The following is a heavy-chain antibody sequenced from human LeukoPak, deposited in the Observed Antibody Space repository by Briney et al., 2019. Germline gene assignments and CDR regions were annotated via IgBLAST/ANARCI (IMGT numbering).Heavy chain of an antibody. V-gene: IGHV3-33*01. Sequence: QTRRSLRLSCAASGFTFSSYGMHWVRQAPGKGLEWVAVIWYDGSNKYYADSVKGRFTISRDNSKNTLYLQMNSLRAEDTAVYYCARDGFPNLWGDAFDIWGQGTMVTVSS. J-gene: IGHJ3*02. CDR2: IWYDGSNK. CDR1: GFTFSSYG. CDR3: ARDGFPNLWGDAFDI. D-gene: IGHD1-14*01.